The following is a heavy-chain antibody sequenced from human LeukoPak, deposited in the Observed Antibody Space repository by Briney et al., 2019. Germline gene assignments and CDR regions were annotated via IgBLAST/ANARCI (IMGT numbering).Heavy chain of an antibody. V-gene: IGHV3-9*01. CDR2: ISWNSGSI. J-gene: IGHJ3*02. Sequence: PGGSLRLSCAASGFTFDDYAMHWVRQAPGKGLEWVSGISWNSGSIGYADSVKGRFTISRDNAKNSLCLQMNSLRAEDTALYYCAKGSRIAAAGLDAFDIRGQGTMVTVSS. CDR1: GFTFDDYA. D-gene: IGHD6-13*01. CDR3: AKGSRIAAAGLDAFDI.